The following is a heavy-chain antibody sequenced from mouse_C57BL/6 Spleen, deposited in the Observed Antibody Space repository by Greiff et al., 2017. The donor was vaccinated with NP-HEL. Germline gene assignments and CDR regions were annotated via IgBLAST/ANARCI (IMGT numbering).Heavy chain of an antibody. D-gene: IGHD1-1*01. CDR3: ARITTVVAEDYYAMDY. CDR1: GYTFTSYW. J-gene: IGHJ4*01. CDR2: IYPGSGST. Sequence: QVQLQQPGAELVKPGASVKMSCKASGYTFTSYWITWVKQRPGQGLEWIGDIYPGSGSTNYNEKFKSKATLPVDTSSSTAYMQLSSLTSEDSAVYYCARITTVVAEDYYAMDYWGQGTSVTVSS. V-gene: IGHV1-55*01.